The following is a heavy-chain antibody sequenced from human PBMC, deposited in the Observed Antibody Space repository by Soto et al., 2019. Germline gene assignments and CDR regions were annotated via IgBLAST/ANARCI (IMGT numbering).Heavy chain of an antibody. CDR3: ARAHYGDYGYGMDV. CDR1: GGSISSGGYS. J-gene: IGHJ6*02. V-gene: IGHV4-30-2*01. Sequence: QLQLQESGSGLVKPSQTLSLTCAVSGGSISSGGYSWSWIPQPPGKGLEWIGYIYHSGSTYYNPYLKSRVTISVDRSKNQVSLKLSSVTAADTAVYYCARAHYGDYGYGMDVWGQGTTVTVSS. D-gene: IGHD4-17*01. CDR2: IYHSGST.